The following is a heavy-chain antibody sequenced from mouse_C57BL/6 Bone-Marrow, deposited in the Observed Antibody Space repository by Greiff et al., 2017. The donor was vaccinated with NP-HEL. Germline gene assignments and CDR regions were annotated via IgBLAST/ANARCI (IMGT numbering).Heavy chain of an antibody. CDR3: ASAYYSNYGGYAMDY. CDR1: GYTFTDYY. Sequence: QVQLKESGAELVRPGASVKLSCKASGYTFTDYYINWVKQRPGQGLEWIARIYPGSGNTYYNEKFKGKATLTAEKSSSTAYKQLSSLTSEDAAVYFCASAYYSNYGGYAMDYWGQGTSVTVSS. D-gene: IGHD2-5*01. V-gene: IGHV1-76*01. J-gene: IGHJ4*01. CDR2: IYPGSGNT.